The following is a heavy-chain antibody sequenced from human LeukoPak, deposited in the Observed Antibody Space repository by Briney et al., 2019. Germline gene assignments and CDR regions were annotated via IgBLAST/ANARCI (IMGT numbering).Heavy chain of an antibody. CDR3: AKSRIVGTPIFDY. CDR1: AFTFKNAW. Sequence: PGGSLRLSCAASAFTFKNAWMNWVRQAPGKGLEWVSSISGSGDSTNYADSMKGRFTISRDNSKNTLYLQMNSLGAEDTALYYCAKSRIVGTPIFDYWGQGTLVTVSS. V-gene: IGHV3-23*01. D-gene: IGHD1-26*01. J-gene: IGHJ4*02. CDR2: ISGSGDST.